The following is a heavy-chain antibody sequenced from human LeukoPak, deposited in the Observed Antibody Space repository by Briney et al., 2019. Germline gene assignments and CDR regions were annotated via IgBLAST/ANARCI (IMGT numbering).Heavy chain of an antibody. CDR3: ARGRGGDSYNYYYIDV. D-gene: IGHD6-25*01. CDR1: GFTFSRYW. CDR2: IKSDGKT. Sequence: GGSLRLSCEASGFTFSRYWMHWVRQAPGKGLVWVSRIKSDGKTNYADSVKGRFTISRDNARDSLFLQMSSLRAEDTGVYYCARGRGGDSYNYYYIDVWGKGTTVTVSS. J-gene: IGHJ6*03. V-gene: IGHV3-74*01.